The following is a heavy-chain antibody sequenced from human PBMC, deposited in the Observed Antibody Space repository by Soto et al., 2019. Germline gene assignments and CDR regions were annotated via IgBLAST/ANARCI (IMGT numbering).Heavy chain of an antibody. CDR2: IYHSGST. CDR3: ARGIAAAMGAFDI. Sequence: QVQLQESGPGLVKPSGTLSLTCAVSSGSISSSNWWSWVRQPPGKGLEWIGEIYHSGSTNYNPSPKRRVTISVDKSTNQCSLKLSSVTAADTAVYYCARGIAAAMGAFDIWGQGTMVTVSS. J-gene: IGHJ3*02. CDR1: SGSISSSNW. V-gene: IGHV4-4*02. D-gene: IGHD6-13*01.